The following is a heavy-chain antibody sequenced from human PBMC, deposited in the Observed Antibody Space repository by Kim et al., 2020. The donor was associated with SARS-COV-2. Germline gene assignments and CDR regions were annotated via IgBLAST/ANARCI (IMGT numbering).Heavy chain of an antibody. V-gene: IGHV1-8*01. J-gene: IGHJ4*02. CDR3: ARGWSPDY. Sequence: SGNTGYAQKFQGRVTMTRNTSISTAYMELSSLRSEDTAVYYCARGWSPDYWGQGTLVTVSS. D-gene: IGHD1-1*01. CDR2: SGNT.